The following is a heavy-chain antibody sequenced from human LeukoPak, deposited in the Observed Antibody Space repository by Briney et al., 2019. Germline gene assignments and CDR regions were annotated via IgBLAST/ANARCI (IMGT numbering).Heavy chain of an antibody. J-gene: IGHJ6*03. CDR1: GFTFSSYS. D-gene: IGHD3-10*01. V-gene: IGHV3-21*01. CDR2: ISSSSSYI. CDR3: ARDKGFGELPPYYMDV. Sequence: GGSLRLSCAASGFTFSSYSMNWVRQAPGEGLEWASSISSSSSYIYYADSVKGRFTISRDNAKNSLYLQMNSLRAEDTAVYYCARDKGFGELPPYYMDVWGKGTTVTVSS.